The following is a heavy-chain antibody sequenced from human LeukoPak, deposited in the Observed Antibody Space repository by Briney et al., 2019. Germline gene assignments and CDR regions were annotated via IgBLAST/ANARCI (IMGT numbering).Heavy chain of an antibody. CDR2: ISSSSSYI. Sequence: GGSLRLSCAASGFTFSSYSVNWVRQAPGKGLEWVSSISSSSSYIYYADSVKDRFTISRDNAKNSLYLQMNSLRAEDTAVYYCARDQDSYGQDYYDSSGYYRWGQGTLVTVSS. CDR3: ARDQDSYGQDYYDSSGYYR. J-gene: IGHJ4*02. D-gene: IGHD3-22*01. CDR1: GFTFSSYS. V-gene: IGHV3-21*01.